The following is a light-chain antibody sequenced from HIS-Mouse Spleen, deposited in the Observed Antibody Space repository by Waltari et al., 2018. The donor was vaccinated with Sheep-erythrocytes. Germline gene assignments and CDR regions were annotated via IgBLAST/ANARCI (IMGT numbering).Light chain of an antibody. V-gene: IGLV2-23*01. J-gene: IGLJ3*02. CDR1: SSDVGSYNL. CDR3: CSYAGSSTWL. CDR2: AGS. Sequence: QSALTQPASVSGSPGQSITISCTGTSSDVGSYNLVSWYQHHPGKVPKPVIYAGSKRASGVSSRCSGSKSVNTASLTISGLHAEDGADYYCCSYAGSSTWLFGGGTKRTVL.